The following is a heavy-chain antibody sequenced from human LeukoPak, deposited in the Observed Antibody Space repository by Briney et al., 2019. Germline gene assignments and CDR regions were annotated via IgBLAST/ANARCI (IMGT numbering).Heavy chain of an antibody. CDR1: GGSISSSSSY. CDR3: ARHKGVYEYSGYDLGGWFDP. CDR2: IYYSGST. Sequence: SETLSLTCTVSGGSISSSSSYWGWIRQPPGKGLEWIGSIYYSGSTYYNPSLKSRVTISVDTSKNLFSLKLSSVTAADTAVYYCARHKGVYEYSGYDLGGWFDPWGQGTLVTVSS. D-gene: IGHD5-12*01. J-gene: IGHJ5*02. V-gene: IGHV4-39*01.